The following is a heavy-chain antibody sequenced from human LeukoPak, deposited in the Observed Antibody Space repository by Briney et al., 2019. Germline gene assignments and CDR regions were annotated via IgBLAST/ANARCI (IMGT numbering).Heavy chain of an antibody. J-gene: IGHJ4*02. CDR2: ISGDGGST. D-gene: IGHD3-10*01. CDR3: ARNRGTGSSYFLDS. Sequence: GGSLRLSCAASGFSFRGQTLHWVRHAPGKSMEYVSVISGDGGSTYYADSVRGSFTISRDNSKNILYLQMGSLRTEDTAVYYCARNRGTGSSYFLDSWGLGTLVSVSS. V-gene: IGHV3-64*02. CDR1: GFSFRGQT.